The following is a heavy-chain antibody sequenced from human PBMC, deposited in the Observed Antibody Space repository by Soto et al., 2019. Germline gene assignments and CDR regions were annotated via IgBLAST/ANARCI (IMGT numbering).Heavy chain of an antibody. CDR1: GFTFSNYG. D-gene: IGHD6-13*01. CDR2: IWYDGSNK. CDR3: AKSAGKGGLAAPIDS. V-gene: IGHV3-33*06. J-gene: IGHJ4*02. Sequence: GGSLRLSCASSGFTFSNYGILWVRQAPGKGLEWVAVIWYDGSNKYYADSVKGRFTISRDNSKNTLFLQMDSLRAEDTAVYYCAKSAGKGGLAAPIDSCGQGTLFPVSS.